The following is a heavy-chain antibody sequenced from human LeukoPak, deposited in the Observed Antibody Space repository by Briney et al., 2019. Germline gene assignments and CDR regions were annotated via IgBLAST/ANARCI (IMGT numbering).Heavy chain of an antibody. CDR3: AAPPLENGNGYYFDY. J-gene: IGHJ4*02. CDR2: IVVGSGNT. CDR1: GFSFTISA. D-gene: IGHD1-1*01. V-gene: IGHV1-58*01. Sequence: SVKVSCKASGFSFTISAVQWVRQARGQRLEWIGWIVVGSGNTNYAQKFQERVTITRDMSTSTAYMELSSLRSEDTAVYYCAAPPLENGNGYYFDYWGQGTLVTVSS.